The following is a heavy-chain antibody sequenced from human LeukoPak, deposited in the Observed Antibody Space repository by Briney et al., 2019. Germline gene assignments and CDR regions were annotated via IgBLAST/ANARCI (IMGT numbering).Heavy chain of an antibody. Sequence: PSETLSLTCTVSGGSISSGGYYCSWIRQHPGKGLEWIGYIYYSGSTYYNPSLKSRVTISVDTSKNQFSLKLSSVTAADTAVYYCARDAPRYSGSYYHWFDPWGQGTLVTVSS. CDR3: ARDAPRYSGSYYHWFDP. J-gene: IGHJ5*02. CDR2: IYYSGST. V-gene: IGHV4-30-4*08. D-gene: IGHD1-26*01. CDR1: GGSISSGGYY.